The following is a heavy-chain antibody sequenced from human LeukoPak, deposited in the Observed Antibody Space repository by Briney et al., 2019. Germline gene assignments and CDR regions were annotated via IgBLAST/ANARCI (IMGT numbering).Heavy chain of an antibody. CDR1: GGSMSSSTYY. V-gene: IGHV4-39*01. Sequence: SETLSLTCTVSGGSMSSSTYYWGWIRQPPGKGLEWIGSVYHSGSTYYNPSLKSRDTISVDTSKNQFSLKLSSVTAADTAVYYCARHLGIQLWFLDYWGQGTLVTVSS. D-gene: IGHD5-18*01. CDR2: VYHSGST. J-gene: IGHJ4*02. CDR3: ARHLGIQLWFLDY.